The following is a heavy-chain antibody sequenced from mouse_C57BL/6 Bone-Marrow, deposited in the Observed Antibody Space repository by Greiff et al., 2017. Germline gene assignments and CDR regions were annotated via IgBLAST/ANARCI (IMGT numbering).Heavy chain of an antibody. V-gene: IGHV5-16*01. CDR1: GFTFSDYY. J-gene: IGHJ4*01. CDR3: AREGPYYYYAMGY. CDR2: INYDGSST. Sequence: EVQLVESEGGLVQPGSSMKLSCTASGFTFSDYYMAWVRQVPEKGLEWVANINYDGSSTYYLAVLKSRFIISRDNAKNILYLQMSSLKSEDTATYDGAREGPYYYYAMGYWGQGTSVTGSS. D-gene: IGHD2-10*01.